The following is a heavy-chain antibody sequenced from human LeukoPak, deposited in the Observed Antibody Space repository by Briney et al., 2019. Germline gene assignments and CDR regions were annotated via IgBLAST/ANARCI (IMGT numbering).Heavy chain of an antibody. J-gene: IGHJ4*02. CDR3: ARDESYSSDY. Sequence: PGGSLRLSCAASGFTFSNYWMSWVRQAPGKGLGWVANIKHDGSEKYYVDSVKGRFTISRDNAKNSLYLQMNRLRAEDTAVYYCARDESYSSDYWGQGTLVTVSS. V-gene: IGHV3-7*05. D-gene: IGHD6-13*01. CDR2: IKHDGSEK. CDR1: GFTFSNYW.